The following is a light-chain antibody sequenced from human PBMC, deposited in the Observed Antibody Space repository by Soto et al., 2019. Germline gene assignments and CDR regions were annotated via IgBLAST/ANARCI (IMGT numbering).Light chain of an antibody. CDR2: VAS. V-gene: IGKV3-15*01. J-gene: IGKJ1*01. Sequence: EIVMTQSPATLSVSPGERATLSCRASQSVSSNLACYEHKAGQARMLVICVASTVATGIAARFSGSWSGTEFTLTSSLQSDDDAVDYCWQQNHWPRAFGQGTKVDIK. CDR3: WQQNHWPRA. CDR1: QSVSSN.